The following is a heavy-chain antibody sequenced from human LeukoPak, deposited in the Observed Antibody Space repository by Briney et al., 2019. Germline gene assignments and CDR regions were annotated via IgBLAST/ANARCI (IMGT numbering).Heavy chain of an antibody. Sequence: PSETLSLTCTVSGGSISSYYWSRIRQPAGKGLEWIGRIYTSGSTNYNPSLKSRVTMSVDTSKNQFSLKLSSVTAADTAVYYCAISLLPGIAEAGTGRLAFDIWGQGTMVTVSS. J-gene: IGHJ3*02. V-gene: IGHV4-4*07. CDR3: AISLLPGIAEAGTGRLAFDI. CDR1: GGSISSYY. CDR2: IYTSGST. D-gene: IGHD6-13*01.